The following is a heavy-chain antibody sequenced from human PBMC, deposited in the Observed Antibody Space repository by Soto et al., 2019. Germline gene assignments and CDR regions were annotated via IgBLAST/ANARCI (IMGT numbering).Heavy chain of an antibody. CDR3: AKTETFNGYYIAFDY. V-gene: IGHV3-23*01. CDR2: ISGGGGST. Sequence: EVQLSESGGGLVQPGGSLRLSCAASGFSFAGYALTWVRLAPGKGLEWVASISGGGGSTYYADSVKGRFSIARDNSNRMVYLQMGSLTAGDTAVYYCAKTETFNGYYIAFDYLGQGTRITVSS. J-gene: IGHJ4*02. D-gene: IGHD3-3*01. CDR1: GFSFAGYA.